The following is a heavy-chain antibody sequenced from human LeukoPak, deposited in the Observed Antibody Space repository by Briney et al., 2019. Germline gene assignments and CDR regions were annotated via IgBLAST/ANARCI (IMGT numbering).Heavy chain of an antibody. Sequence: ASVKVSCKASGGTFSSYAISWVRQAPGQGLEWMGGIIPIFGTANYAQKFQGRVTITADKSTSTAYMELSSLRSEDTAVYYCARGLKRFGVGASTPNDYWGQGTLVTVSS. D-gene: IGHD3-10*01. CDR2: IIPIFGTA. V-gene: IGHV1-69*06. CDR3: ARGLKRFGVGASTPNDY. J-gene: IGHJ4*02. CDR1: GGTFSSYA.